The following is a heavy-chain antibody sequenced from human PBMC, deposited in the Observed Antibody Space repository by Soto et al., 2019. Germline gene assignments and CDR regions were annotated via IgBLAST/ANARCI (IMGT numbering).Heavy chain of an antibody. Sequence: HVQLVESGGGLVKPGGSLRLSCAASGFNFSDSYMSWIRQAPGKGLEWVSYISTSSTYTNYAASVRGRFTVSRDNAQNSLFLQMNSLRAEDTAVYYCARHSKLGSGWFDAFDIWGQGTMATVSS. CDR3: ARHSKLGSGWFDAFDI. V-gene: IGHV3-11*06. CDR2: ISTSSTYT. J-gene: IGHJ3*02. D-gene: IGHD6-19*01. CDR1: GFNFSDSY.